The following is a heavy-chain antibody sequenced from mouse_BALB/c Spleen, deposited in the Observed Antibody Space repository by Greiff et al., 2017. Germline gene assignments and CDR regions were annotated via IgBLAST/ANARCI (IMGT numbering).Heavy chain of an antibody. J-gene: IGHJ2*01. CDR3: ASRSSYYFDY. D-gene: IGHD1-1*01. Sequence: EVKLMESGPGLVKPSQSLSLTCTVTGYSITSDYAWNWIRQFPGNKLEWMGYISYSGSTSYNPSLKSRISITRDTSKNQFFLQLNSVTTEDTATYYCASRSSYYFDYWGQGTTLTVSS. CDR2: ISYSGST. CDR1: GYSITSDYA. V-gene: IGHV3-2*02.